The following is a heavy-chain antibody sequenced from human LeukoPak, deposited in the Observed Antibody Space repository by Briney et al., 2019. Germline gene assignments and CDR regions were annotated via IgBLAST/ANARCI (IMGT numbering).Heavy chain of an antibody. D-gene: IGHD2-2*01. CDR1: GYSFTSYW. J-gene: IGHJ6*04. Sequence: GESLKISCKGSGYSFTSYWISWVRQMPGKGLGWMGRIDPSDSYTNYSPSFQGHVTISADKSTSTAYLQWSSLKASDTAMYYCARGPAANPADYYYYGMDVWGKGTTVTVSS. V-gene: IGHV5-10-1*01. CDR2: IDPSDSYT. CDR3: ARGPAANPADYYYYGMDV.